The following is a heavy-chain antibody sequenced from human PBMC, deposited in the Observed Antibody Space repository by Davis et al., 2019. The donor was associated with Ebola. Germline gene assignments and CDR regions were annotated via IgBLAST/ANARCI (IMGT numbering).Heavy chain of an antibody. CDR3: ARGYSGWFDP. CDR1: GGSFSGYY. D-gene: IGHD1-26*01. CDR2: INHSGST. J-gene: IGHJ5*02. Sequence: MPSETLSLTCAVYGGSFSGYYWSWIRQPPGKGLEWIGEINHSGSTNYNPSLKSRVTISVDASKNQFSLELSSVTAADTAVYYCARGYSGWFDPWGQGTLVTVSS. V-gene: IGHV4-34*01.